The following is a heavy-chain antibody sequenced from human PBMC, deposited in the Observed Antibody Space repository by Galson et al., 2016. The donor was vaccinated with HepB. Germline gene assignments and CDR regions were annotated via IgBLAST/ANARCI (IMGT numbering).Heavy chain of an antibody. CDR3: TTDFPYSGSAHFDS. Sequence: SLRLSCAASRFPFNRAYMSWVRQAPGKGLEWVGRIKSKIDGGTTDYAAPVKDRFTISRDDSKNTLFLQLKRRKIEDTAVYYCTTDFPYSGSAHFDSWGQGTLVTVSS. V-gene: IGHV3-15*01. J-gene: IGHJ4*02. CDR2: IKSKIDGGTT. D-gene: IGHD1-26*01. CDR1: RFPFNRAY.